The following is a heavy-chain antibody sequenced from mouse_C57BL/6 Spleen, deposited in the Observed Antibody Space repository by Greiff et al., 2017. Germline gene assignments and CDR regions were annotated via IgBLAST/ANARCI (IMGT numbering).Heavy chain of an antibody. CDR1: GFTFSDYY. Sequence: EVQLVESGGGLVQPGGSLKLSCAASGFTFSDYYMYWVRQTPEKRLEWVAYISNGGGSTYYPDTVKGRFTISRDNATNTLYLQMSRLKSEDTAMYYGARPSYGNYEGLGYWGQGTLVTVSA. CDR3: ARPSYGNYEGLGY. V-gene: IGHV5-12*01. D-gene: IGHD2-10*01. J-gene: IGHJ3*01. CDR2: ISNGGGST.